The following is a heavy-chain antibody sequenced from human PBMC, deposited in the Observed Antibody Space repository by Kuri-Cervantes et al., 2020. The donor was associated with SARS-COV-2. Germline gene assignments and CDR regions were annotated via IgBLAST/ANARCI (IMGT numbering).Heavy chain of an antibody. CDR2: IWYDGSNK. CDR1: GFTFSSYG. CDR3: ARARGIAVAGTRYYYYYYMDV. Sequence: GGSLRLSCAASGFTFSSYGMHWVRQAPGKGLEWVAVIWYDGSNKYYADSVEGRFTISRDNSKNTLYLQMNSLRAEDTSVYYCARARGIAVAGTRYYYYYYMDVWGKGTTVTVSS. J-gene: IGHJ6*03. D-gene: IGHD6-19*01. V-gene: IGHV3-33*01.